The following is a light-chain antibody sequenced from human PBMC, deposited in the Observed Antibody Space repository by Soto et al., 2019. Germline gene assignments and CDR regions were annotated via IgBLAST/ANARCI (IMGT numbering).Light chain of an antibody. CDR3: QQYGSSPPT. J-gene: IGKJ1*01. CDR1: QSVSTKS. V-gene: IGKV3-20*01. CDR2: GAS. Sequence: EIVLTQSPGTLSLSRGERATLSCRASQSVSTKSLAWYQRKPRQAPRLLIYGASSRATDIPRRFSGSGSGTAVSLTITRLEPEDFAVYYCQQYGSSPPTFGQGTKVEVK.